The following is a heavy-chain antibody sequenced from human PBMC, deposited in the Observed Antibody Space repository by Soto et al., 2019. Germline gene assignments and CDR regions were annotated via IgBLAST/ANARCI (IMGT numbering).Heavy chain of an antibody. CDR1: GFTFSNYN. V-gene: IGHV3-48*01. CDR2: ISSSSNSI. Sequence: GGSLRLSCAASGFTFSNYNMNWVRQAPGKGLEWVSYISSSSNSIYYSDSVKGRFTISRDNAKNSLFLQMNSLSVEDTAVYYCARDLGGSTWVYWGQGA. CDR3: ARDLGGSTWVY. J-gene: IGHJ4*02. D-gene: IGHD6-13*01.